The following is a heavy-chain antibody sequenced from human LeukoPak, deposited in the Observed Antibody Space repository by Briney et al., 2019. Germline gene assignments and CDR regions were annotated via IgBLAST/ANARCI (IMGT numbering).Heavy chain of an antibody. D-gene: IGHD2-2*01. J-gene: IGHJ4*02. CDR3: ARINNYCSSTSCRDY. Sequence: GASVKVSCKASGGTFSSYAISWVRQAPGQGLEWMGGIIPIFGTANYAQKFQGRVTITADESTSTAYLELSSLRSEDTAVYYCARINNYCSSTSCRDYWGQGTLVTVSS. V-gene: IGHV1-69*13. CDR1: GGTFSSYA. CDR2: IIPIFGTA.